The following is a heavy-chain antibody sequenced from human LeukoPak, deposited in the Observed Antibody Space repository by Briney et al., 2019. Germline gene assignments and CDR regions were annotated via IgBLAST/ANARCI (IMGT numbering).Heavy chain of an antibody. J-gene: IGHJ3*02. CDR2: IDPNDSDT. CDR3: ARRFGDNGLFAFDI. CDR1: GYSFTNYW. D-gene: IGHD3-10*01. Sequence: GESLKISCQVSGYSFTNYWIGWVRQMPGKGLEWMGFIDPNDSDTRYSPSFQGQVTISADKSISAAYLQWSSLKASDTATYYCARRFGDNGLFAFDIWGQGTMVTVSS. V-gene: IGHV5-51*01.